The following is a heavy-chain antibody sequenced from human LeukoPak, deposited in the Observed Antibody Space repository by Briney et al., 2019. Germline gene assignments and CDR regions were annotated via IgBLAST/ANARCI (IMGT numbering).Heavy chain of an antibody. Sequence: PSETLSLTCTVSGYSISSGYHWGWIRQPPGKGLGWIGSIYHSGSTNYNPSLKSRVTISVDKSKNQFSLKLSSVTAADTAVYYCARAGMIVVVITTSDYYYGMDVWGQGTTVTVSS. J-gene: IGHJ6*02. CDR1: GYSISSGYH. D-gene: IGHD3-22*01. CDR2: IYHSGST. CDR3: ARAGMIVVVITTSDYYYGMDV. V-gene: IGHV4-38-2*02.